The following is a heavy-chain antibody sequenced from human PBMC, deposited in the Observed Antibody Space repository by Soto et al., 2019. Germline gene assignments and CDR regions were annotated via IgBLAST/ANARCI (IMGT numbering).Heavy chain of an antibody. CDR3: AKFTYYYDSGSSIEY. V-gene: IGHV3-23*01. D-gene: IGHD3-22*01. CDR1: GFTFSSYA. J-gene: IGHJ4*02. CDR2: ISGSGGST. Sequence: DVQLLESGGGLVQPGGALRLSCAASGFTFSSYAMSWVRQAPGKGLEWVSAISGSGGSTYYADSVKGRFTISRDNSKNTLYLQMNSLRAEDTAVYYCAKFTYYYDSGSSIEYWGQGTLVTVSS.